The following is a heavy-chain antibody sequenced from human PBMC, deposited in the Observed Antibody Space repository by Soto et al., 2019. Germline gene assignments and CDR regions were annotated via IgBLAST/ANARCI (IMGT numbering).Heavy chain of an antibody. Sequence: QVQLVQSGAEVKKPGSSVKVSCKASGGTFSRYTFTWVRQAPGQGLEWMGRIIPILDIPNYAQNFQGRVTITADKSTCTAYMALSRLSFGDTVVYYLASHFTGVLVLGTSPPGGDNYGWDVWGQGTTVTVSS. CDR2: IIPILDIP. J-gene: IGHJ6*02. D-gene: IGHD2-8*02. CDR3: ASHFTGVLVLGTSPPGGDNYGWDV. V-gene: IGHV1-69*02. CDR1: GGTFSRYT.